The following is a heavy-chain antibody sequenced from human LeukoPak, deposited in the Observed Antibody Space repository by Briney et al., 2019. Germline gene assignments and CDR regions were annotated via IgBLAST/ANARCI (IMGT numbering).Heavy chain of an antibody. V-gene: IGHV1-8*01. J-gene: IGHJ4*02. CDR2: VNPNNGLT. Sequence: ASVKVSCKASGYSFTTLDINWVRQATGQGLEWVGWVNPNNGLTGYAQKFQGRVTLTSDTSTNTAYMELSTLTSDDTAVYYCAGGRASFFWGQGTPVTVSS. CDR3: AGGRASFF. CDR1: GYSFTTLD.